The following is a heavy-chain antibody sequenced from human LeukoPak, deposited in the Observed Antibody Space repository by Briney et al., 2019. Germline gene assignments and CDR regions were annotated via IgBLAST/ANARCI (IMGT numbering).Heavy chain of an antibody. V-gene: IGHV4-30-4*01. J-gene: IGHJ5*02. Sequence: SQTLSLTCTVSGGSIFSGDYYWNWIRQPPGKGLEWIGYIYYNGITYYNPSLESRITISVDTSKNQFSLKLSSVTAADTAVYYCARGDYNDGAGYLDHWGQGTLVPVSS. D-gene: IGHD3-22*01. CDR3: ARGDYNDGAGYLDH. CDR2: IYYNGIT. CDR1: GGSIFSGDYY.